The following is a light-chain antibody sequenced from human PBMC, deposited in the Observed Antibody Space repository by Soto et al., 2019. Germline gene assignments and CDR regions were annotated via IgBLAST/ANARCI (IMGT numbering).Light chain of an antibody. V-gene: IGKV3-20*01. CDR3: QQYGSSPFT. CDR1: QSVSSSY. CDR2: GAS. Sequence: EMVLAQSPGTLSLSPGERATLSCRASQSVSSSYLAWYQQKLGQAPRLLIYGASNRATGIPDRFSGSGSGTDFTLTISRLEPEDFAVYYCQQYGSSPFTFGPGTKVDIK. J-gene: IGKJ3*01.